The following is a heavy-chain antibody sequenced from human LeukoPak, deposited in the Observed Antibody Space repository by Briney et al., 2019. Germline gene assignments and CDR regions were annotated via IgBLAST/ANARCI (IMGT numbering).Heavy chain of an antibody. J-gene: IGHJ4*02. V-gene: IGHV1-2*02. Sequence: GASVKVSCRASGYTFTGYYMHWVRQAPGQGLEWMGWINPNSGGTNYAQKFQGRVTVTRDTSISTAYMELSRLRSDDTAVYYCARDLVGYYGSGSYPSDYWGQGTLVTVSS. CDR3: ARDLVGYYGSGSYPSDY. D-gene: IGHD3-10*01. CDR1: GYTFTGYY. CDR2: INPNSGGT.